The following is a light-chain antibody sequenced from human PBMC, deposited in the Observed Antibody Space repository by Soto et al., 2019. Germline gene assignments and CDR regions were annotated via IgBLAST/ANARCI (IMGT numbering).Light chain of an antibody. CDR1: QSLVHSDGNTF. CDR3: MQSTQLPPT. J-gene: IGKJ5*01. CDR2: EVS. Sequence: DVVMTQSPLSLPVTLGQPASISCRSSQSLVHSDGNTFLFWYLQKPGQSPQLLIYEVSTRVSGVPDRFSGSGSGTDFTLEISRVETDDVGIYYCMQSTQLPPTFGQGTRLEIK. V-gene: IGKV2D-29*02.